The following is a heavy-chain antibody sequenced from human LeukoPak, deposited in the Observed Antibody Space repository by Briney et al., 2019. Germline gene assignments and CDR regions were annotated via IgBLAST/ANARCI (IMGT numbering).Heavy chain of an antibody. CDR3: AKNTQYSGYYDC. V-gene: IGHV3-23*01. D-gene: IGHD6-6*01. J-gene: IGHJ4*02. CDR2: ISDSGGIT. Sequence: GGSLRLSCAASGFTFSSYPMTWVRQAPGKGPEWVSFISDSGGITYYADSVKGRFTISRDNSRNTLYLQMNSLRAEDTAVYYCAKNTQYSGYYDCWGQGTLVAVSS. CDR1: GFTFSSYP.